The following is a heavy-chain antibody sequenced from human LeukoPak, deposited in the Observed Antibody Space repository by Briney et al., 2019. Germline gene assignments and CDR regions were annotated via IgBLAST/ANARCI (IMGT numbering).Heavy chain of an antibody. D-gene: IGHD2-15*01. CDR3: AREIIVVVVAAPHGDAFDI. CDR2: INHSGST. J-gene: IGHJ3*02. Sequence: PSETLSLTCAVYGGSFSGYYWSWTRQPPGKGLEWIGEINHSGSTNYNPSLKSRVTISVDTSKNQFSLKLSSVTAADTAVYYCAREIIVVVVAAPHGDAFDIWGQGTMVTVSS. V-gene: IGHV4-34*01. CDR1: GGSFSGYY.